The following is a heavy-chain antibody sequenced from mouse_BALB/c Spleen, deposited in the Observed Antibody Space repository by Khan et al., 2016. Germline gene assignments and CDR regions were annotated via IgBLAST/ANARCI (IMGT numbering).Heavy chain of an antibody. CDR3: AREPSTMITNWYFDV. CDR1: GFTFTDYY. V-gene: IGHV7-3*02. Sequence: EVELVESGGGLVQPGGSLRLSCATSGFTFTDYYMSWVRQPPGKALEWLGFIRNKANGYTTEYSASVKGRFNISRANSQSILSLQMNTLRAEDSATYYCAREPSTMITNWYFDVWGAGTTVTVSS. J-gene: IGHJ1*01. CDR2: IRNKANGYTT. D-gene: IGHD2-4*01.